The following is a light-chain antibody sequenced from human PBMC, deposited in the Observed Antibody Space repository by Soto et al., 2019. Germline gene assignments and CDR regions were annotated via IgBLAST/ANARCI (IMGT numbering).Light chain of an antibody. CDR3: CSYTTSNTRQIV. CDR1: SSDVGGYNY. CDR2: DVS. Sequence: QSVLTQPASVSGSPGQSITISCTGTSSDVGGYNYVSWYQQHPGKAPKFMIYDVSNRPSGVSNRFSGSKSGNTASLTISGLQAEDKADYYCCSYTTSNTRQIVFGTGTKVTV. J-gene: IGLJ1*01. V-gene: IGLV2-14*01.